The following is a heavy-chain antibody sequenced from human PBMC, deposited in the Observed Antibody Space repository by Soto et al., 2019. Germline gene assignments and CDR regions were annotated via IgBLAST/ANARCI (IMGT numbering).Heavy chain of an antibody. D-gene: IGHD4-17*01. Sequence: PGGSLRLSCAAPGFTVSSYAMSWVRQAPGKGLEWVSAISGSGGSTYYADSVKGRFTISRDNSKNTLYLQMNSLRAEDTAVYYCAAGGTVTIFDYWGQGTLVTVSS. CDR3: AAGGTVTIFDY. J-gene: IGHJ4*02. V-gene: IGHV3-23*01. CDR2: ISGSGGST. CDR1: GFTVSSYA.